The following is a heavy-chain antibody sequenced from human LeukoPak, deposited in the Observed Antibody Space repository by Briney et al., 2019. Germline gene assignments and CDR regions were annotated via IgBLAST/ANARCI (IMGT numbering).Heavy chain of an antibody. CDR2: INSDGSST. V-gene: IGHV3-74*01. Sequence: GGSLRLSCAASGFTFSSYRMHWVRQAPGKGLVWVSRINSDGSSTSYADSVKGRFTISRDNAKNTLYLQMNSLRAEDTAVYYCARPPGPHYYYYMDVWGKGTTVTVSS. J-gene: IGHJ6*03. CDR1: GFTFSSYR. CDR3: ARPPGPHYYYYMDV.